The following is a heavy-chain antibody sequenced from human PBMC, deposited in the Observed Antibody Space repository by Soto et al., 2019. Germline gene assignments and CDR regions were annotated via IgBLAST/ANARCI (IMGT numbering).Heavy chain of an antibody. Sequence: GGSLRLSCVGSGFTFSSYAMSWVRQAPGKGLEWVSAITGSGGTTYYADSMKGRFTISRDNSKSTLYLQMNSLRGEDTAIYYCAKPNLYCSSTSCYDSWGQGTLVTVS. D-gene: IGHD2-2*01. CDR1: GFTFSSYA. CDR2: ITGSGGTT. J-gene: IGHJ4*02. V-gene: IGHV3-23*01. CDR3: AKPNLYCSSTSCYDS.